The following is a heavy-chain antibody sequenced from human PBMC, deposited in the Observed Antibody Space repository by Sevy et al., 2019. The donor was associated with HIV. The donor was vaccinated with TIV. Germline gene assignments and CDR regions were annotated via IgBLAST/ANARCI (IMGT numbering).Heavy chain of an antibody. CDR2: ISDTGTST. J-gene: IGHJ4*02. CDR1: GFTFRTFA. CDR3: AKYAGDFPHFDY. V-gene: IGHV3-23*01. D-gene: IGHD7-27*01. Sequence: GGSLRLSCAVSGFTFRTFAMSWVRQAPGKGLQWVSSISDTGTSTYYADSVEGRFTISRDNSKKTLYLQMNSLRAEDTALYYCAKYAGDFPHFDYWGQGTLVTVSS.